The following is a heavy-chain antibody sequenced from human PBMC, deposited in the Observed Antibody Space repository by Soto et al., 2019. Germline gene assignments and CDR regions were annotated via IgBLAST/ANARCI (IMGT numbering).Heavy chain of an antibody. D-gene: IGHD5-12*01. V-gene: IGHV3-64D*06. Sequence: LRLSCSASGFTFSSYAMHWVRQAPGKGLEYVSGIRGNGDPPFYADSVKGRFTISRDNSKNTLYLQMSSLSADDTAVYYCVKSRGGNNFDFFDWGQGALVTVSS. J-gene: IGHJ4*02. CDR2: IRGNGDPP. CDR3: VKSRGGNNFDFFD. CDR1: GFTFSSYA.